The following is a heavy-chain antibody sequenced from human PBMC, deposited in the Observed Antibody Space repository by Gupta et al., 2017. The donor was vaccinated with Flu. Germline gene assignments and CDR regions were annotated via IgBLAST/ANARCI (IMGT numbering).Heavy chain of an antibody. J-gene: IGHJ4*02. D-gene: IGHD3-10*01. CDR2: IYYSGGT. CDR3: ARLRFSRASYGSGSYYNY. CDR1: GGSISSSSYY. Sequence: QLQLQESGPALVKPSEPLSLTCTVPGGSISSSSYYWGWIRPPPGKGLEWIGSIYYSGGTYYNPSLKSRVTISVDTSKNQFSLKLSSVTAADTAVYYCARLRFSRASYGSGSYYNYWGQGTLVTVSS. V-gene: IGHV4-39*01.